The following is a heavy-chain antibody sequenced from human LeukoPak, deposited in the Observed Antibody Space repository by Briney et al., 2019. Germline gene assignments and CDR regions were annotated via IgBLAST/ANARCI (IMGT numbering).Heavy chain of an antibody. CDR1: GFTFSNYG. CDR3: ARGYASAWCDY. J-gene: IGHJ4*02. V-gene: IGHV3-30*03. Sequence: GGSLRLSCAASGFTFSNYGMHWVRQAPGKGLECVAVISFDGSNKYYADSVQGRFTISRDNSKNTLYLQMNSLRAEDTAVYYCARGYASAWCDYWGQGALVTVSS. D-gene: IGHD6-19*01. CDR2: ISFDGSNK.